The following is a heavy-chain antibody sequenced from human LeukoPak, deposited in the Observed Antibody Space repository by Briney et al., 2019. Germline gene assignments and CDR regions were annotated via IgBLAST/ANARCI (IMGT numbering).Heavy chain of an antibody. CDR3: AKDIRACC. V-gene: IGHV3-23*01. Sequence: GGSLRLSCAASGFTFSHFAMTWIRHAPGKGLEWVSFINYNGADTNYADSVKGRFTVSRDNSKSTLYLRMTSLRAEDTGTYYCAKDIRACCWGQGTQVTVSS. CDR2: INYNGADT. J-gene: IGHJ4*02. D-gene: IGHD3-3*02. CDR1: GFTFSHFA.